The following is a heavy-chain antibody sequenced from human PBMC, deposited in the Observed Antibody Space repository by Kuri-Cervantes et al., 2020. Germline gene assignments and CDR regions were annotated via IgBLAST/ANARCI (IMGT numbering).Heavy chain of an antibody. CDR3: AREGDYGDYVYYYGMDV. D-gene: IGHD4-17*01. V-gene: IGHV3-23*01. CDR2: ISGSGGST. Sequence: GESLKISCAASGFTFSSYAMSWVRQAPGKGLEWVSAISGSGGSTYYADSVKGRFTIPRDNSKNTLYLQMNSLRAEDTAVYYCAREGDYGDYVYYYGMDVWGQGTTVTVSS. CDR1: GFTFSSYA. J-gene: IGHJ6*02.